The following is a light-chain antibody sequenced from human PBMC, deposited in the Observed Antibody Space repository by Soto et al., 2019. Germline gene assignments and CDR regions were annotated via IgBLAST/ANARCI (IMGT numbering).Light chain of an antibody. CDR2: GAS. Sequence: EIVLTQSPGTLSLSPWDRATLSCRASQSVSSSYLAWYQQKPGQAPGLLIYGASSRATGIPDRFSGSGSGTDFTLTISRLEPEDFAVYYCQQYGRSPWTFGQGTKVEVK. CDR3: QQYGRSPWT. V-gene: IGKV3-20*01. J-gene: IGKJ1*01. CDR1: QSVSSSY.